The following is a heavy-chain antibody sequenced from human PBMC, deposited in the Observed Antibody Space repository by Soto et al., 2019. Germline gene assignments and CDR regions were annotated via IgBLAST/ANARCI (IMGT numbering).Heavy chain of an antibody. CDR1: GYTLTELS. V-gene: IGHV1-24*01. CDR2: FDPEDGET. Sequence: EASVKVSCKVSGYTLTELSMHWVRQAPGKGLEWMGGFDPEDGETIYAQKFQGRVTMTEDTSTDTAYMELSSLRSEDTAVYYCATQRPITIFGVVTRTPNDHYYMDVWGKGTTVTV. J-gene: IGHJ6*03. CDR3: ATQRPITIFGVVTRTPNDHYYMDV. D-gene: IGHD3-3*01.